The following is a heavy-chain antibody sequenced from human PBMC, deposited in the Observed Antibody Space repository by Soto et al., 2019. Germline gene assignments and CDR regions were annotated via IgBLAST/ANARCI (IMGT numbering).Heavy chain of an antibody. CDR1: GGSISSYY. CDR3: ARAPSYYYYYMDV. V-gene: IGHV4-59*01. J-gene: IGHJ6*03. Sequence: SEILSLTCTVSGGSISSYYWSWIRQPPGKGLKWIGYIYYSGSTNYNPSLKSRVTISVDTSKDQFSLKLSSVTAADTAVYYCARAPSYYYYYMDVWGKGTTVTVSS. CDR2: IYYSGST.